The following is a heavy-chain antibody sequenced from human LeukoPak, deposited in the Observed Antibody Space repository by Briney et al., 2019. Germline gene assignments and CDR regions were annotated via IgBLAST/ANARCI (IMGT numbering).Heavy chain of an antibody. Sequence: PGGSLRLSCAASGFSLSSSWMHWVRQAPGKGLVWVSRINSDGSITSYADSVKGRFTISRDNSKNTLYLQMNSLRAEDTAVYYCARGTPRGFGELSPRLFDYWGQGTLVTVSS. CDR3: ARGTPRGFGELSPRLFDY. CDR2: INSDGSIT. D-gene: IGHD3-10*01. J-gene: IGHJ4*02. V-gene: IGHV3-74*01. CDR1: GFSLSSSW.